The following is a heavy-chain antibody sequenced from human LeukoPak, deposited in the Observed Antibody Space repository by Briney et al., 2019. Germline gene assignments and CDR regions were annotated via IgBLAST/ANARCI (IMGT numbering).Heavy chain of an antibody. D-gene: IGHD5-12*01. Sequence: PSETLSLTCTVSGGSISSYYWSWIRQPPGKGLEWIGYIYYSGSTNYNPSLKSRVTISVDTSKNHFSLKLSSVTAADTAVYYCASGGSSSGYDSGLEFDYWGQGTLVTVSS. V-gene: IGHV4-59*01. CDR3: ASGGSSSGYDSGLEFDY. CDR2: IYYSGST. J-gene: IGHJ4*02. CDR1: GGSISSYY.